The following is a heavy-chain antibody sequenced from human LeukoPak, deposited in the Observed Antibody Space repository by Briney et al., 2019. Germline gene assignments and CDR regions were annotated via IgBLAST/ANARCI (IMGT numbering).Heavy chain of an antibody. Sequence: KTGGSLRLSCAASGFTFDDYAMHWIRQPPGKGLEWIGYIYYSGSTNYNPSLKSRVTISVDTSKNQFSLKLSSVTAADTAVYYCARAGDRDGYNLFDYWGQGTLVTVSS. J-gene: IGHJ4*02. CDR2: IYYSGST. CDR3: ARAGDRDGYNLFDY. V-gene: IGHV4-59*01. CDR1: GFTFDDYA. D-gene: IGHD5-24*01.